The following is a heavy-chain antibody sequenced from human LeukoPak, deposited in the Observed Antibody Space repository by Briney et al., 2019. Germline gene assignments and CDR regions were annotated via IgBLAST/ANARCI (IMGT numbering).Heavy chain of an antibody. CDR1: GYTFTSYG. CDR2: ISAYNGNT. Sequence: ASVTVSCKASGYTFTSYGISWVRQAHGQGLEWVGWISAYNGNTNYAQKLQGRVTMTTDTSTSTAYMELRSLRSDDTAVYYCARGAIGVVPAAMTEYFQHWGQGTLVTVSS. D-gene: IGHD2-2*01. CDR3: ARGAIGVVPAAMTEYFQH. V-gene: IGHV1-18*01. J-gene: IGHJ1*01.